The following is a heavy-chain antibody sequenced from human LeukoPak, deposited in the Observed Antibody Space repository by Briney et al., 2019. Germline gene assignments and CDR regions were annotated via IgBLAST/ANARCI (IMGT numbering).Heavy chain of an antibody. Sequence: SETLSLTCTVSGGSISSYYWSWIRQPPGKGLEWIGYIYYSGSTNYNPSLESRVTISVDTSKNQFSLKLSSVTAADTAMYYCARGYSGYDHTFDYWGQGTLVTVSS. D-gene: IGHD5-12*01. J-gene: IGHJ4*02. V-gene: IGHV4-59*01. CDR2: IYYSGST. CDR1: GGSISSYY. CDR3: ARGYSGYDHTFDY.